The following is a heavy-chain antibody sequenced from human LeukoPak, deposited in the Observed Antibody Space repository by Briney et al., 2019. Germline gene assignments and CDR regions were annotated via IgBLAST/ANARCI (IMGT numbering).Heavy chain of an antibody. Sequence: ASVKVSCKASGYTFTGYYMHWVRQAPGQELEWMGWINPNSGGTNYAQKFQGRVTMTRDTSISTAYMELSRLRSDDTAMYYCARGNSITATEFVGVDFWGQGTMVTVSS. J-gene: IGHJ3*01. CDR3: ARGNSITATEFVGVDF. CDR1: GYTFTGYY. V-gene: IGHV1-2*02. CDR2: INPNSGGT. D-gene: IGHD6-13*01.